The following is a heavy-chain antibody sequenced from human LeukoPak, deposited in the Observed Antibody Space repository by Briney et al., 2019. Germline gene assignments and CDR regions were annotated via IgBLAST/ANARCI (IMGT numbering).Heavy chain of an antibody. CDR1: GFTSSSYS. CDR2: MSSGSSYI. D-gene: IGHD3-10*01. Sequence: PGGSLRLSCAVSGFTSSSYSMNWVRQAPGKGLEWVSSMSSGSSYIYYADSVKGRFTISRDNAKNSLYLQMNSLRAEDTAVYYCARDRGLFDYWGQGTLVTVSS. CDR3: ARDRGLFDY. V-gene: IGHV3-21*01. J-gene: IGHJ4*02.